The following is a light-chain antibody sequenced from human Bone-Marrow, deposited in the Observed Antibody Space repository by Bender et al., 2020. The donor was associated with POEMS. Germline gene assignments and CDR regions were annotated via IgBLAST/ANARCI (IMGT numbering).Light chain of an antibody. Sequence: QSALAQSASVSASPGQSITISCSGDHYDIGSYNLVSWYQQVPGKAPKLIIYEGSERPSGVSNRFSGSKSGNTASLTISGLQAEDEADYYCCSYAAGYVFGTGTKVTVL. CDR1: HYDIGSYNL. CDR2: EGS. CDR3: CSYAAGYV. V-gene: IGLV2-23*01. J-gene: IGLJ1*01.